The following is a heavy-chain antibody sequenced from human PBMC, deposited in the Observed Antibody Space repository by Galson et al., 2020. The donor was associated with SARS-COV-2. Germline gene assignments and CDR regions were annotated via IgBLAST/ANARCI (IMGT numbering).Heavy chain of an antibody. CDR1: APTPSSYG. D-gene: IGHD3-10*01. Sequence: ETPGSMRPSCPASAPTPSSYGTHWVRHAPDNGLEWMAATPYDGSNKYYADSVTDPPTLSTHHPKNTPYLQMNSLRAEDTAVYYCAKDGSQGRRVWLGELLLSKPKFDYWGQGTLVTVSS. J-gene: IGHJ4*02. V-gene: IGHV3-30*18. CDR2: TPYDGSNK. CDR3: AKDGSQGRRVWLGELLLSKPKFDY.